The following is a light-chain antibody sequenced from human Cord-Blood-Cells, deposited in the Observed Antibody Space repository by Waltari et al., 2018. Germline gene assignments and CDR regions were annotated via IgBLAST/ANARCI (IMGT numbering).Light chain of an antibody. V-gene: IGKV1-39*01. CDR3: QQSYSTPYT. Sequence: DIQMTQSPSSLSAPLGDRSTFPCRASQSISRYLNWYQQKPGKAPKLLIYAASSLQSGGPSRFSGSGSGTDFTLTISSLQPEDFATYYCQQSYSTPYTFGQGTKLGIK. CDR2: AAS. CDR1: QSISRY. J-gene: IGKJ2*01.